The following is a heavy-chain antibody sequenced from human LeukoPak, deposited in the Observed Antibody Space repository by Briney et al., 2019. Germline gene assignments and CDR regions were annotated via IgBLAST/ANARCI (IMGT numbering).Heavy chain of an antibody. D-gene: IGHD1-26*01. CDR3: ARAKVANSGLDY. CDR1: GGSISNYY. CDR2: INHSGST. V-gene: IGHV4-34*01. J-gene: IGHJ4*02. Sequence: PSETLSLTCTVSGGSISNYYWSWIRQPPGKGLEWIGEINHSGSTNYNPSLKSRVTISVDRSKNQFSLKLTSVTAADTAVYYCARAKVANSGLDYWGQGTLVTVSS.